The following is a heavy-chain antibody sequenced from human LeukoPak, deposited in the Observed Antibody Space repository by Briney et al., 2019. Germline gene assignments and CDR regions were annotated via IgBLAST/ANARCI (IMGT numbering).Heavy chain of an antibody. CDR2: IWYDGSNK. J-gene: IGHJ4*02. CDR1: GLTFSSDG. D-gene: IGHD3-22*01. V-gene: IGHV3-33*01. Sequence: RSLRLSCAVSGLTFSSDGMHWFRQAPVKGLGWMAVIWYDGSNKYYAKSVKGRVTISRDNSKNTPYLQMNSLRAEDTAVYYCARDGSYYDSGGYDYWGQGALVTVSS. CDR3: ARDGSYYDSGGYDY.